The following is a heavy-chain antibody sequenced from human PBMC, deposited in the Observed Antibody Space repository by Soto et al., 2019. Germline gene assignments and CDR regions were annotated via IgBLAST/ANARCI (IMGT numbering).Heavy chain of an antibody. Sequence: EASVKVSFKASGGTFSSYAISWVRQATGQGLEWMGGIIPIFGTANYAQKFQGRVTITADESTSTAYMELSSLRSEDTAVYYCARYVEIRAARRVAGSYYGMDVWGQGTTVTVSS. V-gene: IGHV1-69*13. CDR3: ARYVEIRAARRVAGSYYGMDV. CDR1: GGTFSSYA. J-gene: IGHJ6*02. D-gene: IGHD6-6*01. CDR2: IIPIFGTA.